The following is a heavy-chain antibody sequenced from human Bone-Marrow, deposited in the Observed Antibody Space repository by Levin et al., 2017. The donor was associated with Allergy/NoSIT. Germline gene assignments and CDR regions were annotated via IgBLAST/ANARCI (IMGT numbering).Heavy chain of an antibody. V-gene: IGHV5-51*01. Sequence: KVSCKASGYKFTSYWIGWVRLKPGKGLEWMGNIFPADSDTRYSQAFQGQVTISVDNSISTVYLHWGRLKASDTATYYCARRDGNGWSRHDDEFDPWGQGTLVTVSS. CDR2: IFPADSDT. CDR1: GYKFTSYW. CDR3: ARRDGNGWSRHDDEFDP. J-gene: IGHJ5*02. D-gene: IGHD6-19*01.